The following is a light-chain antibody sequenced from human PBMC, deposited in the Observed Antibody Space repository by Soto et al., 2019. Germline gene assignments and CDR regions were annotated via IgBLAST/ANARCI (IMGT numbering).Light chain of an antibody. J-gene: IGLJ2*01. Sequence: SYELTQPPSVSVSPGQTARITCSGDALPKQYAYWYQQKPSQAPVLVIYKDSERPSGIPERFSGSSTGTTVTLTISGVQAEDEADYYCQSADSSGTYVVFGGGNKVTVL. CDR2: KDS. CDR3: QSADSSGTYVV. V-gene: IGLV3-25*03. CDR1: ALPKQY.